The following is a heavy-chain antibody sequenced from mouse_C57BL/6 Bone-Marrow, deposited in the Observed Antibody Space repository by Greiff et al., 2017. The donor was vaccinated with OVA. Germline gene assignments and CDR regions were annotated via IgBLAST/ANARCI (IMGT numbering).Heavy chain of an antibody. V-gene: IGHV1-54*01. Sequence: VQLQQSGAELVRPGTSVKVSCKASGYAFTNYLIEWVKQRPGQGLEWIGVINPGSGGTNYNEKFKGKATLTADKSSSTAYMQLSSLTSEDSAVYVCARGGQLRVLSWFAYWGQGTLVTVSA. CDR2: INPGSGGT. CDR3: ARGGQLRVLSWFAY. J-gene: IGHJ3*01. D-gene: IGHD3-2*02. CDR1: GYAFTNYL.